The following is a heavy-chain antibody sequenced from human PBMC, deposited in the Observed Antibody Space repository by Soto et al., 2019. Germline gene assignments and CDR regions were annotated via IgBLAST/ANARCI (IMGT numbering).Heavy chain of an antibody. CDR2: IFYDGNT. V-gene: IGHV4-30-4*01. D-gene: IGHD3-16*01. CDR1: GGSINSGDYY. CDR3: ARDWVHERWLDP. J-gene: IGHJ5*02. Sequence: PSETLSLTCTVSGGSINSGDYYWSWIRQPPGKALEWMGYIFYDGNTYYSPSLRGRLSISLDTSKNQFSLKLRSLTATDTAVYYCARDWVHERWLDPRGQGTLVT.